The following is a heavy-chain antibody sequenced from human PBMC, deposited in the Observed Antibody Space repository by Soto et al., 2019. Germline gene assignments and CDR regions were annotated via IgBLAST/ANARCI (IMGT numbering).Heavy chain of an antibody. D-gene: IGHD3-10*01. CDR2: TSYDEGKN. V-gene: IGHV3-30*03. CDR1: GFTFQNYS. CDR3: ARVESSGAAKYFIDY. Sequence: QVQLVESGGGVVQPGRSLRLSCAASGFTFQNYSMHWVRQAPGKGLEWVAVTSYDEGKNFYADSVKGRFTISRDNSKNTLYLQMNSLRAGDTAIYYCARVESSGAAKYFIDYWGQGTLVTVSS. J-gene: IGHJ4*02.